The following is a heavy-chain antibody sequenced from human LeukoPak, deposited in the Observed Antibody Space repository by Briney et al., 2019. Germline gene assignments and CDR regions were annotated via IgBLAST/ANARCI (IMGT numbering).Heavy chain of an antibody. CDR3: ARGGIQYGMDV. J-gene: IGHJ6*02. CDR1: GGSISSYY. CDR2: IYTSGST. V-gene: IGHV4-4*07. D-gene: IGHD1-14*01. Sequence: SETLSLTCTVSGGSISSYYWSWIRQPAGKELEWIGRIYTSGSTNYNPSLKSRVTMSLDTSKNQFSLDLSSVTAADMAVYYCARGGIQYGMDVWGQGTTVTVSS.